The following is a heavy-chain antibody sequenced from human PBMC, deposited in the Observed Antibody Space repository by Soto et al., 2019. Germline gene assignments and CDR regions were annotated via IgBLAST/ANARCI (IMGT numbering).Heavy chain of an antibody. V-gene: IGHV3-48*01. CDR1: GFTFSSYS. CDR3: ASASTRYSSGWTDAFDS. CDR2: ISSSSRTI. J-gene: IGHJ3*02. D-gene: IGHD6-19*01. Sequence: GGSLRLSCAASGFTFSSYSMNWVRQAPGKGLEWVSYISSSSRTIYYADSVNGRFTISRDNAKNSLYLQMNSRRAEDTAVYYCASASTRYSSGWTDAFDSWGQGTMVTVSS.